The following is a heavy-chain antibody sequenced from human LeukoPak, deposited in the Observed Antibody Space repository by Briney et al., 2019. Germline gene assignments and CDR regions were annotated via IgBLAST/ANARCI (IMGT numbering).Heavy chain of an antibody. CDR3: ARDENGSEAFDI. V-gene: IGHV4-59*01. Sequence: PSETLSLTCTVSGGSISSYYWSWIRQPPGKGLEWIGYIYYSGSTNYNPSLKSRVTISVDTSKNQFSLKLSSVTAADTAVYYCARDENGSEAFDIWGQGTMVTDSS. CDR2: IYYSGST. J-gene: IGHJ3*02. D-gene: IGHD1-1*01. CDR1: GGSISSYY.